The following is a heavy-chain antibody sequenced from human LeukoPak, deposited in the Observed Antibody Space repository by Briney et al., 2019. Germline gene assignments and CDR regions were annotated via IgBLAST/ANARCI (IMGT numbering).Heavy chain of an antibody. J-gene: IGHJ4*02. V-gene: IGHV1-69*13. Sequence: SVKVSCKASGGTFSSYAISWVRQAPGQGLEWVGGIIPIFGTANYAQKFQGRVTITADESTSTAYMELSSLRSEDTAVYYCARDRFRGYSYGLDWGQGTLVTVSS. CDR1: GGTFSSYA. CDR3: ARDRFRGYSYGLD. CDR2: IIPIFGTA. D-gene: IGHD5-18*01.